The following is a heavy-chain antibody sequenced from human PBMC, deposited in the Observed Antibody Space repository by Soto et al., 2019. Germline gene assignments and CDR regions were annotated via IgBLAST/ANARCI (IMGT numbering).Heavy chain of an antibody. CDR2: IIPILGIA. D-gene: IGHD3-22*01. J-gene: IGHJ5*02. Sequence: SVKVSCKASGGTFSSYTISWVRQAPGQGLEWMGRIIPILGIANYAQKFQGRVTITADKSTSTAYMELSSLRSEDTAVYYCARDHDEGYYDSSGYKARSLPPWGQGTLVTVSS. CDR1: GGTFSSYT. V-gene: IGHV1-69*04. CDR3: ARDHDEGYYDSSGYKARSLPP.